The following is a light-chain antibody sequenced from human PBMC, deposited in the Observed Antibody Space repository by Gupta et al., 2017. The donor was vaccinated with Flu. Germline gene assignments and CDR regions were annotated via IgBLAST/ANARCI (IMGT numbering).Light chain of an antibody. V-gene: IGLV2-14*01. CDR2: EVS. CDR3: SSYTSSSIFYV. J-gene: IGLJ1*01. Sequence: QSALTPPASVSGSPGQSITICCTRPHRDVGGYNYVSWYQQHPGKAPKLMIYEVSNRPSGVSNRFSGSKSGNTASLTISGLQAEDEADYYCSSYTSSSIFYVFGTGTKVTVL. CDR1: HRDVGGYNY.